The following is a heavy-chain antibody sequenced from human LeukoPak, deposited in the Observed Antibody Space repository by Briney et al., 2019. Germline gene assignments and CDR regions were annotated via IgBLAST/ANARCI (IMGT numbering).Heavy chain of an antibody. V-gene: IGHV4-31*03. CDR1: GGSISSSSYY. D-gene: IGHD3-10*01. J-gene: IGHJ6*02. Sequence: SETLSLTCTVSGGSISSSSYYWGWIRQHPGKGLEWIGYIYYSGSTYYNPSLKSRVTISVDTSKNQFSLKLSSVTAADTAVYYCARTSITMVRGAPGYYYGMDVWGQGTTVTVSS. CDR2: IYYSGST. CDR3: ARTSITMVRGAPGYYYGMDV.